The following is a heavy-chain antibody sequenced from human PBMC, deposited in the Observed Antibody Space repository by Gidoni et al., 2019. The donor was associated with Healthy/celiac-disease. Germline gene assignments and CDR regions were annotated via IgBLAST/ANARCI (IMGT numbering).Heavy chain of an antibody. V-gene: IGHV4-38-2*02. J-gene: IGHJ4*02. CDR1: GYSISSGYF. D-gene: IGHD2-15*01. CDR2: IYHSGST. CDR3: ARERCTGGSCFGDDY. Sequence: QVQLQESGPGLVKPSETLSLTCAVSGYSISSGYFWDWIRQPPGKGLEWIGSIYHSGSTYYNPSLKSRVTISVDTSKNQFSLKLNSVTAADTAVYYCARERCTGGSCFGDDYWGQGTLVTVSS.